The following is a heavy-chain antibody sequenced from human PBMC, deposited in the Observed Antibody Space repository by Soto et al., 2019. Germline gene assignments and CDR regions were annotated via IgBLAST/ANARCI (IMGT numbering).Heavy chain of an antibody. D-gene: IGHD3-3*01. CDR3: AKVDRGRVVIPNWFDP. CDR2: ISGSGGST. V-gene: IGHV3-23*01. J-gene: IGHJ5*02. Sequence: GGSLRLSCAASGFTFSSYAMSWVRQAPGKGLEWVSAISGSGGSTYYADSVKGRFTISRDNSKNTLYLQMNSLRAEDTAVYYCAKVDRGRVVIPNWFDPWGQGTLVTVSS. CDR1: GFTFSSYA.